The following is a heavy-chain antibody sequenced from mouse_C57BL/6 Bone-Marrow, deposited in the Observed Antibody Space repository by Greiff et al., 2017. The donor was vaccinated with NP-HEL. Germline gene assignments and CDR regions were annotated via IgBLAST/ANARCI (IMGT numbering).Heavy chain of an antibody. Sequence: VQLQQSGAELVRPGASVTLSCKASGYTFTDYEMHWVKQTPVHGLEWIGAIDPETGGTAYNQKFKGKAILTADKSSSTAYLQLSSLTSEDTAIYYCARPLFYYGSSLDYWGQGTTLTVSS. CDR2: IDPETGGT. V-gene: IGHV1-15*01. CDR3: ARPLFYYGSSLDY. J-gene: IGHJ2*01. CDR1: GYTFTDYE. D-gene: IGHD1-1*01.